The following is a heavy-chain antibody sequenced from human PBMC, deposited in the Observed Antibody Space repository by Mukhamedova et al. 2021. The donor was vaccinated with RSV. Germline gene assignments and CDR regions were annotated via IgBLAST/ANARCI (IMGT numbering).Heavy chain of an antibody. D-gene: IGHD2-2*01. V-gene: IGHV3-11*01. CDR3: ASGSGYCSSTSCYSFDP. Sequence: GKGRFTISRDNAKNSLYLQMNSLRAEDTAVYYCASGSGYCSSTSCYSFDPWGQGTLVTVSS. J-gene: IGHJ5*02.